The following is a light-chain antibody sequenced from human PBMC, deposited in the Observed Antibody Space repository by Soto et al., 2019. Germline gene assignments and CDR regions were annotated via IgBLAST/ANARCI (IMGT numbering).Light chain of an antibody. Sequence: EIVFTQSPATLSLSPGERATLSCRASQSLSNFVAWYQHKPGQPPRLLIYDASKRATGIPTRFSGSGSGTDFTLTISSLQPEDFAVYYCQQRSSCPDAFGQGTRLEI. V-gene: IGKV3-11*01. J-gene: IGKJ5*01. CDR3: QQRSSCPDA. CDR2: DAS. CDR1: QSLSNF.